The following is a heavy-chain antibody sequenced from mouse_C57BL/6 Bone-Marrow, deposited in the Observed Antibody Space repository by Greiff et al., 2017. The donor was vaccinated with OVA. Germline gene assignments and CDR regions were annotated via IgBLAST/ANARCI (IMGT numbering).Heavy chain of an antibody. Sequence: DVQLQESGPELVKPGASVKMSCKASGYTFTDYNMHWVKQSHGKSLEWIGYINPNNGGTSYNQKFKGKATLTVNKSSSTAYMELRSLTSEDSAVYYCARDDGSSYRGYWGQGTTLTVSS. CDR2: INPNNGGT. CDR1: GYTFTDYN. J-gene: IGHJ2*01. V-gene: IGHV1-22*01. CDR3: ARDDGSSYRGY. D-gene: IGHD1-1*01.